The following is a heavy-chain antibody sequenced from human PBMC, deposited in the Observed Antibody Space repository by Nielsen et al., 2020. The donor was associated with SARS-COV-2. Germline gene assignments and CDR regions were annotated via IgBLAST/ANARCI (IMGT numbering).Heavy chain of an antibody. J-gene: IGHJ4*02. CDR2: IYSGGST. V-gene: IGHV3-53*01. CDR1: GFTVSSNY. Sequence: GGSLRLSCAASGFTVSSNYMSWVRQAPGKGLEWVSVIYSGGSTYYADSVKGRFTISRDNSKNTLYLQMNSLRAEDTAVYYCTTYYYDSSGSHYFDYRGQGTLVPSPQ. D-gene: IGHD3-22*01. CDR3: TTYYYDSSGSHYFDY.